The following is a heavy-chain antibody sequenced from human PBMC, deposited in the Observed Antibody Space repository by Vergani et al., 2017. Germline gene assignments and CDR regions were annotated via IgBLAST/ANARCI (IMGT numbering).Heavy chain of an antibody. Sequence: QVQLQESGPGLVKTSETLSLTCTVSGGSISSYYWSWIRQPPGKGLEWIGYIYYSGSTNYNPSLKSRVTISVDTSKNQFSLKLSSVTAADTAVYYCARNPYDFWSGYFDYWGQGTLVTVSS. V-gene: IGHV4-59*01. D-gene: IGHD3-3*01. CDR1: GGSISSYY. J-gene: IGHJ4*02. CDR3: ARNPYDFWSGYFDY. CDR2: IYYSGST.